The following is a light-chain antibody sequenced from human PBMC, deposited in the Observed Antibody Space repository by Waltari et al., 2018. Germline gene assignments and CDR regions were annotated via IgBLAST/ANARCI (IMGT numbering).Light chain of an antibody. Sequence: EIVLTQSPATLSLSPGQRATLSCRASQSVGRSLGWYQQKGGQAPRLLIFDASNRATGVPARFSGSGSGIEFTLTISRLEPDDFAVYYCQLRSNRPPYAFGQGTKLEMK. CDR1: QSVGRS. J-gene: IGKJ2*01. CDR3: QLRSNRPPYA. V-gene: IGKV3-11*01. CDR2: DAS.